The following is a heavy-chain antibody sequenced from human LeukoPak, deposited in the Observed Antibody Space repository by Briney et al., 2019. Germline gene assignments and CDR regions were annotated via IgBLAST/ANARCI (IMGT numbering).Heavy chain of an antibody. CDR3: ARLAPGNYDILTGDPKVVFDY. Sequence: SETLSLTCTVSGGSISSFFWSWIRQPPGKGLEWIGYVHSSGSTKYNPSLKSRLIVSVDMSKNQFSLKLRSVSVADTAVYYCARLAPGNYDILTGDPKVVFDYWGQGALVTVSS. V-gene: IGHV4-59*01. D-gene: IGHD3-9*01. CDR2: VHSSGST. J-gene: IGHJ4*02. CDR1: GGSISSFF.